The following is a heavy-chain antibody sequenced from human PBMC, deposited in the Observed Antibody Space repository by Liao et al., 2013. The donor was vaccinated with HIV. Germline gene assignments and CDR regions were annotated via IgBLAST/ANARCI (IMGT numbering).Heavy chain of an antibody. V-gene: IGHV4-61*02. CDR1: GGSITSGSYY. D-gene: IGHD6-13*01. CDR3: ARVGLYSSSWPYDY. CDR2: IYTSGST. Sequence: QVQLQESGPGLVKPSQTLSLTCTVSGGSITSGSYYWSWIRQPAGKGLEWIGRIYTSGSTNYNPSLKSRVTISVDTSKKQFSLKLSSVTAADTAVYYCARVGLYSSSWPYDYWGQGTLVTVSS. J-gene: IGHJ4*02.